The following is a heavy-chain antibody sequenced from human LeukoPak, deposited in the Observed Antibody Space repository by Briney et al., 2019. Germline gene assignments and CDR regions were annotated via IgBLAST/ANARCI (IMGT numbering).Heavy chain of an antibody. V-gene: IGHV4-39*07. J-gene: IGHJ5*02. Sequence: PSETLSLTCTVSGGSISSSSYYWGWIRQPPGKGLEWIGEINHSGSTNYNPSLKSRVTISVDTSKNQFSLKLSSVTAADTAVYYCARRNRITMVRGANNWFDPWGQGTLVTVSS. CDR2: INHSGST. CDR3: ARRNRITMVRGANNWFDP. CDR1: GGSISSSSYY. D-gene: IGHD3-10*01.